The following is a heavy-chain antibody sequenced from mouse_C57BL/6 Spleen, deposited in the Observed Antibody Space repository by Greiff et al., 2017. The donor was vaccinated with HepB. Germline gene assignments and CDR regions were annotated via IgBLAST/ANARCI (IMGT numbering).Heavy chain of an antibody. J-gene: IGHJ1*03. V-gene: IGHV10-1*01. Sequence: EVQLVESGGGLVQPKGSLKLSCAASGFSFNTYAMNWVRQAPGKGLEWVARIRSKSNNYATYYADSVKDRFTISRDDSESMLYLQMNNWKTDDTAMYYCVRQRLQGNFDVWGTGTTVTVSS. D-gene: IGHD3-2*02. CDR1: GFSFNTYA. CDR3: VRQRLQGNFDV. CDR2: IRSKSNNYAT.